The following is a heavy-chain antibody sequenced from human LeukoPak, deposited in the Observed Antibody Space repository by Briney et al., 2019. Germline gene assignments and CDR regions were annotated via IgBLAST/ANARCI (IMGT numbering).Heavy chain of an antibody. CDR1: GFTFSSYE. CDR3: ARFVYYDSSGYNRYYFDY. Sequence: PGGSLRLSCAASGFTFSSYEMSWVRQAPGKGLEWVSYISSSGSTIYYADSVKGRFTISRDNAKNSLYLQMNSLRAEDTAVYYCARFVYYDSSGYNRYYFDYWGQGTLVTVSS. J-gene: IGHJ4*02. CDR2: ISSSGSTI. D-gene: IGHD3-22*01. V-gene: IGHV3-48*03.